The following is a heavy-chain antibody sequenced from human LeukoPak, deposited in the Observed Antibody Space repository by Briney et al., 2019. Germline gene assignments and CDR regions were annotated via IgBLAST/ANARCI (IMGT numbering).Heavy chain of an antibody. Sequence: AGGSLRLSCAASGLTVSINYMSWVRQAPGKGLEWVSVIFSGGSTYYADSVKGRFTISRDNSKNTLYLEMNSLRAEDTAVYNCARGGRAVPALYYFDNWGQGALVTVSS. V-gene: IGHV3-53*01. CDR2: IFSGGST. CDR1: GLTVSINY. D-gene: IGHD6-19*01. CDR3: ARGGRAVPALYYFDN. J-gene: IGHJ4*02.